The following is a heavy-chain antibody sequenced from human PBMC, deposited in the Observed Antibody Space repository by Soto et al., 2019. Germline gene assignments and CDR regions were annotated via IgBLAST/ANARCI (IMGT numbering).Heavy chain of an antibody. CDR1: GFTFDDYA. V-gene: IGHV3-9*01. D-gene: IGHD5-18*01. J-gene: IGHJ3*02. Sequence: EVQLVESGGGLVQPGRSLRLSCAASGFTFDDYAMHWVRQAPGKGLEWVSGISWNSGSIGYADSVKGRFTISRDNAKNSLYLQMNSLRAEDTALYYCAKDIVDTAIASDAFDIWGQGTMVTVSS. CDR2: ISWNSGSI. CDR3: AKDIVDTAIASDAFDI.